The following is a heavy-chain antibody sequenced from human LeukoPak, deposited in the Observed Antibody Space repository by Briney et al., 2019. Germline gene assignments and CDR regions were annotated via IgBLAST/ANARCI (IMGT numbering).Heavy chain of an antibody. CDR1: GGSFSGYY. V-gene: IGHV4-34*01. J-gene: IGHJ4*02. CDR3: ARYVVVPAARAFDY. CDR2: IYYSGST. Sequence: SETLSLTCAVYGGSFSGYYWSWIRQPPGKGLEWIGSIYYSGSTYYNPSLKSRVTISVDTSKNQFSLKLSSVTAADTAVYYCARYVVVPAARAFDYWGQGTLVTVSS. D-gene: IGHD2-2*01.